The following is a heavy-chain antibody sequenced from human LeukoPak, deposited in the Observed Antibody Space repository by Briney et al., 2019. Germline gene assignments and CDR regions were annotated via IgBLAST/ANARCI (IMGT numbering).Heavy chain of an antibody. CDR3: ARIPLGYSGAYYFDY. CDR1: RGSISGSIRSYY. D-gene: IGHD5-12*01. Sequence: SETLSLTCTVSRGSISGSIRSYYWSWLRQPPGKGLEWIGYISSSGSVNDNPSLKSRVTISVDTSKNQFFLNLSSVSAADTAVYYCARIPLGYSGAYYFDYWGQGTLVTVSP. V-gene: IGHV4-4*09. CDR2: ISSSGSV. J-gene: IGHJ4*02.